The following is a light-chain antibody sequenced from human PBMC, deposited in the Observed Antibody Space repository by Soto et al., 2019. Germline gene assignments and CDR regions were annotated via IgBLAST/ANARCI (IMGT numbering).Light chain of an antibody. CDR3: QQYSSYPT. CDR2: AAS. CDR1: QGIRND. J-gene: IGKJ1*01. V-gene: IGKV1-6*01. Sequence: AIQMTQSPSSLSASVGDRVTISCRASQGIRNDLAWYQQKPGKAPKLLIFAASSLQSGVPSRFSGSRSGTEFTLTISSLQSDDFATYYCQQYSSYPTFGQGTKVDIK.